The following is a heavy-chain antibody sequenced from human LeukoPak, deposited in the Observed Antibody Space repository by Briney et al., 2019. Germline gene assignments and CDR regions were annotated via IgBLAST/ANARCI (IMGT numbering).Heavy chain of an antibody. CDR1: VYPTSLGYY. J-gene: IGHJ4*02. CDR2: NYYCGSK. Sequence: SETLSLTCTVSVYPTSLGYYWGWVRQAPGKGLEWLATNYYCGSKYFNSSLRSRISISQDASNNLFSLSLTSVTAADTAVYYCARLDFGDYGVRFDYWGQGSLVVVSS. D-gene: IGHD4-17*01. V-gene: IGHV4-38-2*02. CDR3: ARLDFGDYGVRFDY.